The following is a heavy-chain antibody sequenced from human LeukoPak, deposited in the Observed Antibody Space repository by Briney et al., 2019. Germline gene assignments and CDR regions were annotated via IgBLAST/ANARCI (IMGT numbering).Heavy chain of an antibody. CDR1: GGTFSSYA. D-gene: IGHD1-7*01. CDR2: IIPIFGTA. V-gene: IGHV1-69*05. Sequence: SVKVSCKASGGTFSSYAISWVRQAPGQGLEWMGGIIPIFGTANYAQKFQGRVTITTDESTSTAYMELSSLRSEDTAVYYCARDNYAGANWIDPWGQGTLVTVSS. J-gene: IGHJ5*02. CDR3: ARDNYAGANWIDP.